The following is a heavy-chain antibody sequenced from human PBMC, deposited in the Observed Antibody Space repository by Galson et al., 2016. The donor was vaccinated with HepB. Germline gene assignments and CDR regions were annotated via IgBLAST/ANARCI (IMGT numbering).Heavy chain of an antibody. J-gene: IGHJ4*02. Sequence: SLRLSCAASGFTFSNYATTWVRQAPGKGLEWVSTVHTSSITYCADSVKGRFSISRDNSKNTVTLQLNSLRAEDSALYYCAKERGVGSIYGVLVFGGQGTVVTVTA. CDR3: AKERGVGSIYGVLVF. CDR1: GFTFSNYA. CDR2: VHTSSIT. D-gene: IGHD3-3*01. V-gene: IGHV3-23*01.